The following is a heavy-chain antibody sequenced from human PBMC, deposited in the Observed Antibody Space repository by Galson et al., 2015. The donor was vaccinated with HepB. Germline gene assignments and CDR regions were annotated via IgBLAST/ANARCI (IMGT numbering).Heavy chain of an antibody. J-gene: IGHJ4*02. CDR2: IYPGDSDT. D-gene: IGHD3-22*01. Sequence: QSGAEVKKPGESLKISCKGSGYRFTTNWIGWVRQMPGKGLEWMGIIYPGDSDTKYSPSFQGQVTISADKSISSVYLQWSSLKASDTAMYYCARHSYDTSGYYSLDYWGRGTLVTVSS. V-gene: IGHV5-51*01. CDR3: ARHSYDTSGYYSLDY. CDR1: GYRFTTNW.